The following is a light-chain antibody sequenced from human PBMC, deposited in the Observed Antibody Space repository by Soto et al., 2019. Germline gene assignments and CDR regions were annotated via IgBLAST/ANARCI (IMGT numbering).Light chain of an antibody. V-gene: IGLV4-69*01. CDR2: VNSDGSH. J-gene: IGLJ3*02. Sequence: QPVLTQSPSASASLGASVKLTCTLSSGHSNYAIAWHQQQPEKGPRYLMKVNSDGSHSKGDGIPDRFSGSSSGAERYLTISSLQSEDEADYYCQIWGTGIPWVFGGGTKLTVL. CDR3: QIWGTGIPWV. CDR1: SGHSNYA.